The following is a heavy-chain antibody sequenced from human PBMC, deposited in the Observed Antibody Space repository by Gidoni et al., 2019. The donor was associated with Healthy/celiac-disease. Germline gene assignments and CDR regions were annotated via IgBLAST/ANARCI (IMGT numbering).Heavy chain of an antibody. V-gene: IGHV3-30*04. CDR2: ISYDGSNK. D-gene: IGHD3-22*01. CDR1: GCNFISYA. CDR3: ARQYYYDSSGYYYPYGMDV. J-gene: IGHJ6*02. Sequence: QVQRVESGGAGVQPGRSLSRPSAAPGCNFISYAMHWVRQAPGKGLEWVAVISYDGSNKYYADSVKGRFTISRDNSKNTLYLQMNSLRAEDTAVYYCARQYYYDSSGYYYPYGMDVWGQGTTVTV.